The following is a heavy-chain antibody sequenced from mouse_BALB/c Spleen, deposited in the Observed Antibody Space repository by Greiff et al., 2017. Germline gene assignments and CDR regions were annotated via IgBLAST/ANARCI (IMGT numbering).Heavy chain of an antibody. Sequence: EVQRVESGGGLVQPGGSRKLSCAASGFTFSSFGMHWVRQAPEKGLEWVAYISSGSSTIYYADTVKGRFTISRDNPKNTLFLQMTSLRSEDTAMYYCAREDYYGTLAYWGQGTLVTVSA. CDR1: GFTFSSFG. CDR3: AREDYYGTLAY. D-gene: IGHD1-1*01. V-gene: IGHV5-17*02. CDR2: ISSGSSTI. J-gene: IGHJ3*01.